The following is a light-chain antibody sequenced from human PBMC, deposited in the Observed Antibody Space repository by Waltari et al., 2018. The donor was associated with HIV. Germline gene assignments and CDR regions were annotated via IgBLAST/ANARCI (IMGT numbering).Light chain of an antibody. CDR2: WGS. V-gene: IGLV1-47*01. J-gene: IGLJ3*02. Sequence: QSVLTQSPSASGTPGQRVPISCSGSSSYVGKNYVYWFQQISGTGPKLLIYWGSQRPSGVPDRFSGSKSGTSASLAISGLRSEDEADYYCAVWDDNLSAWVFGGGTRLTVL. CDR1: SSYVGKNY. CDR3: AVWDDNLSAWV.